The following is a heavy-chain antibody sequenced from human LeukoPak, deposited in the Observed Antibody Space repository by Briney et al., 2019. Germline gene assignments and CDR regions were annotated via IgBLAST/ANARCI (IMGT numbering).Heavy chain of an antibody. CDR2: ISGRGGRT. CDR1: GFTLSNYD. CDR3: ANNDYNNPEA. J-gene: IGHJ5*02. D-gene: IGHD4-11*01. V-gene: IGHV3-23*01. Sequence: PGGSLRLPCAASGFTLSNYDMSWVRQAPGKGLAGVSAISGRGGRTYYADSVKGRFTISRDNPKNALYLQMNSLRAEDTAVYYCANNDYNNPEAWGQGTLVTVSS.